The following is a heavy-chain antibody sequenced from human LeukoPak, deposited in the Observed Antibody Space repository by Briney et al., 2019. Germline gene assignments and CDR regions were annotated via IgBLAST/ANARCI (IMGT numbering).Heavy chain of an antibody. D-gene: IGHD6-19*01. V-gene: IGHV4-59*01. Sequence: PSETLSLTCTVSGGSISSYYWSWIRQPPGKGLEWIGYIYYSGSTNYNPSLKSRVTISVDTSKNQFSLKLSSVTAADTAVYYCARGFQWTFDYWGQGTLVTVSS. J-gene: IGHJ4*02. CDR1: GGSISSYY. CDR2: IYYSGST. CDR3: ARGFQWTFDY.